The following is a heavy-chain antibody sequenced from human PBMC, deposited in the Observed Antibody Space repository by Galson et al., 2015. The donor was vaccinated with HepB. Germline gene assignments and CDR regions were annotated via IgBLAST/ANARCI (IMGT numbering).Heavy chain of an antibody. Sequence: SVKVSCRASGYTFTSYAMHWVRQAPGQRLEWMGWINAGNGNTKYSQKFQGRVTITRDTSASTAYMELSSLRSEDTAVYYCARVMSGTRSSFDYWGQGTLVTVSS. CDR1: GYTFTSYA. D-gene: IGHD1-7*01. V-gene: IGHV1-3*01. CDR2: INAGNGNT. CDR3: ARVMSGTRSSFDY. J-gene: IGHJ4*02.